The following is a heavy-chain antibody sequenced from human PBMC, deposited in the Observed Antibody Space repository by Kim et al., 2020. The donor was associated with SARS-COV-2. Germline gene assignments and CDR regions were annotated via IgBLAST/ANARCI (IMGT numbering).Heavy chain of an antibody. CDR1: GYTFTSYG. CDR3: ARIFPRRAVAGEDHFDY. CDR2: ISAYNGNT. V-gene: IGHV1-18*01. J-gene: IGHJ4*02. D-gene: IGHD6-19*01. Sequence: ASVKVSCKASGYTFTSYGISWVRQAPGQGLEWMGWISAYNGNTNYAQKLQGRVTMTTDTSTSTAYMELRSLRSDDTAVYYCARIFPRRAVAGEDHFDYWGQGTLVTVSS.